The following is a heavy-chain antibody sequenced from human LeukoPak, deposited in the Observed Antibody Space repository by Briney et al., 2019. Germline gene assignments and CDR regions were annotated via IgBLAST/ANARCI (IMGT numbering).Heavy chain of an antibody. CDR2: IYYSGST. V-gene: IGHV4-59*01. J-gene: IGHJ3*02. CDR3: ARDHYYDSSGSDAFDI. CDR1: GGSISSYY. Sequence: SETLSLTCTVSGGSISSYYWSWIRQPPGKGLEWIGYIYYSGSTNYNPSLKSRVTISVDTSKNQFSPKLSSVTAADTAVYYCARDHYYDSSGSDAFDIWGQGTMVTVSS. D-gene: IGHD3-22*01.